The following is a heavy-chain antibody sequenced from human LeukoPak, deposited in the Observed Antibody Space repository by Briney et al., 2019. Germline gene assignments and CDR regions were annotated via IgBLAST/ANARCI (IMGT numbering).Heavy chain of an antibody. Sequence: SETLSLTCAVYGGSFSGYYWRWIRQPPGKGLEWIGEINHSGSTNYNPSLKSRVTISVDTSKNQFSLKLSSVTAADTAVYYCARVDYGDYIDYYYYGMDVWGQGTTVTASS. V-gene: IGHV4-34*01. J-gene: IGHJ6*02. CDR3: ARVDYGDYIDYYYYGMDV. CDR2: INHSGST. D-gene: IGHD4-17*01. CDR1: GGSFSGYY.